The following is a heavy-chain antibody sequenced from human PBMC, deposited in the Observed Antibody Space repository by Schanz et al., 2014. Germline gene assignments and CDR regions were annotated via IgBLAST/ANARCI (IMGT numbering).Heavy chain of an antibody. Sequence: QVQLVESGGGLVKPGGSLRLSCTASGFTFRDYQMTWIRQAPGKGLEWVSYITSGSAKFYADSVNGRFTISRDNAKNSLYLQMNSLRAEDTAVYYCAREKRRTEVVLDHWGQGTLVTVSS. V-gene: IGHV3-11*01. CDR1: GFTFRDYQ. J-gene: IGHJ4*02. CDR2: ITSGSAK. CDR3: AREKRRTEVVLDH.